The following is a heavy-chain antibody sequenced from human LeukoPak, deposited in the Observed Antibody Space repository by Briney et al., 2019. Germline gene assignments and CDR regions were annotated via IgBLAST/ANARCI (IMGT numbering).Heavy chain of an antibody. CDR1: GFIFKNYG. CDR2: IWSDGNIK. V-gene: IGHV3-33*01. CDR3: ARVGSGSYFLDALDI. J-gene: IGHJ3*02. D-gene: IGHD1-26*01. Sequence: PGGSLRLFCTASGFIFKNYGMHWVRQTPGKGLEWLAVIWSDGNIKYYADSVKGRFSISRDNFKNLLYLQMSGLRAEDTAVYYCARVGSGSYFLDALDIWGQGTMVTVSS.